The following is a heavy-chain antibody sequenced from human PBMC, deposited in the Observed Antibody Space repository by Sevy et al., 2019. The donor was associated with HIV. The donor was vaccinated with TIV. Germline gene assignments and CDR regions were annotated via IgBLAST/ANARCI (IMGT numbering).Heavy chain of an antibody. D-gene: IGHD6-19*01. Sequence: ASVKVSCEASGFNFRSYDIYWVRQAPGQGPEWMGWMNTNTGNTGFAQKFQGRVTMTRNSSISTAYMELSNLRSEDTAVYYCARVSGWHLRYGLDVWGQGTTVTVSS. CDR1: GFNFRSYD. CDR2: MNTNTGNT. CDR3: ARVSGWHLRYGLDV. J-gene: IGHJ6*02. V-gene: IGHV1-8*02.